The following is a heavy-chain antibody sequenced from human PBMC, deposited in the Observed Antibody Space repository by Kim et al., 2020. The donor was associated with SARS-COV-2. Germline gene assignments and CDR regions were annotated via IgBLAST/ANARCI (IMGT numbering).Heavy chain of an antibody. CDR3: ARDDVAQGITIIVVSPPLHAFDI. CDR2: TNTNTGNP. J-gene: IGHJ3*02. Sequence: ASVKVSCKASGYTFTSYAMNWVRQAPGQGLEWMGWTNTNTGNPTYAQGFTGRFVFSLDTSVSTAYLQISSLKAEDTAVYYCARDDVAQGITIIVVSPPLHAFDIWCQGTMVTVSS. D-gene: IGHD3-22*01. CDR1: GYTFTSYA. V-gene: IGHV7-4-1*02.